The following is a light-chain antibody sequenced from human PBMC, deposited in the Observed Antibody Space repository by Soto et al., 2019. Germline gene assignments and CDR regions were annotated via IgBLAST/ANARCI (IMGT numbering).Light chain of an antibody. CDR3: SSYTSSSTPYV. Sequence: QSALTQPASVSGSPGQSITISCTGTSIDVGGYNYVSWYQQHPGKAPKLMIYDVSNRPAGVSNRFSVSKSVNTASLTISGLQAEDEADYYFSSYTSSSTPYVFGTGTKLTVL. J-gene: IGLJ1*01. CDR2: DVS. CDR1: SIDVGGYNY. V-gene: IGLV2-14*01.